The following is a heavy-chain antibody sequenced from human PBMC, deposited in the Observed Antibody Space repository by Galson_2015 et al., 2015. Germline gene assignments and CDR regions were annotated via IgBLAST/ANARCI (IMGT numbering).Heavy chain of an antibody. V-gene: IGHV4-31*03. CDR1: GGSISSGGYY. D-gene: IGHD2-2*01. CDR2: IYYSGST. J-gene: IGHJ4*02. Sequence: TLSLTCTVSGGSISSGGYYWSWIRQHPGKGLEWIGYIYYSGSTYYNPSLKSRVTISVDTSKNQFSLKLSSVTAADTAVYYCARAGIFKVPAAPYYFDYWGQGTLVTVSS. CDR3: ARAGIFKVPAAPYYFDY.